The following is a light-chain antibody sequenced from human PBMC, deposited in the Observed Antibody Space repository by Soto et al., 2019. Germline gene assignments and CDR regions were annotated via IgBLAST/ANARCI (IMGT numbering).Light chain of an antibody. V-gene: IGKV1-27*01. CDR3: QKYNSAPQT. CDR2: TAS. Sequence: DIQMSQSPSSLSASVGDRVTITCRASQGVSNYLAWYQQKPGKVPKLLIYTASTLQSGVPSRFSGSGSGTDFTLTISSLQPEDVATYYCQKYNSAPQTFGQGTRVEI. CDR1: QGVSNY. J-gene: IGKJ1*01.